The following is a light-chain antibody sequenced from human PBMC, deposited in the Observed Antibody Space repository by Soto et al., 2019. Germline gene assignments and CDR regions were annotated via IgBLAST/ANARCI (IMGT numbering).Light chain of an antibody. V-gene: IGKV1-16*01. CDR2: GAT. CDR1: EGINNY. Sequence: DIQITQSPSSLSASIGDRVTIICRASEGINNYLAWFQQKPGKAPKSLIYGATYLQSGVPSRFSGSEFGTEFSLTISSLQPEDIATYYCQQYQRYPPSFGGGTKVDIK. J-gene: IGKJ4*01. CDR3: QQYQRYPPS.